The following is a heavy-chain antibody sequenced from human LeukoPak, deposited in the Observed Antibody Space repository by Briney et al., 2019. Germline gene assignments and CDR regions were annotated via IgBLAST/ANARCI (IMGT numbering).Heavy chain of an antibody. J-gene: IGHJ4*02. CDR3: AKVAAGRGWCFDY. CDR2: IRYDGTNK. V-gene: IGHV3-30*02. Sequence: GGSLRLSCAASGFTFSSYGMHWVRQAPGKGLEWVAFIRYDGTNKYYADSVKGRFTISRDNSKNTLYLQMNSLRAEDTAVYYCAKVAAGRGWCFDYWGQGTLVTVSS. CDR1: GFTFSSYG. D-gene: IGHD6-19*01.